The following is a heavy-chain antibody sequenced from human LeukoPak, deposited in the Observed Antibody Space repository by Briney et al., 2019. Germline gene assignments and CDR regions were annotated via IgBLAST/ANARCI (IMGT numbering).Heavy chain of an antibody. J-gene: IGHJ5*02. CDR1: GGSFSGYY. CDR3: ASSYCSSTSCYFTFDP. V-gene: IGHV4-34*01. CDR2: INHSGNT. Sequence: TTSETLSLTCAVYGGSFSGYYWSWIRQPPGKGLEWIGEINHSGNTNYNPSLKSRVTISVDTSKNQFSLKLSSVTAADTAVYYCASSYCSSTSCYFTFDPWGQGTLVTVSS. D-gene: IGHD2-2*01.